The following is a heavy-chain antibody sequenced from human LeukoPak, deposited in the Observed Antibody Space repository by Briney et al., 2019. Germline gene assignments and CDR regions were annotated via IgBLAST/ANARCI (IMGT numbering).Heavy chain of an antibody. CDR2: IRSKANSYAT. CDR1: GFTFSGSA. CDR3: VTGGNSGSVY. Sequence: GGSLRLSCAASGFTFSGSAMHWVRQASGKGLEWVGRIRSKANSYATAYAASVKGSFTISRDDSKNTAYLQMNSLKAEDTAVYYCVTGGNSGSVYWGQGTLVTVST. V-gene: IGHV3-73*01. J-gene: IGHJ4*02. D-gene: IGHD4-23*01.